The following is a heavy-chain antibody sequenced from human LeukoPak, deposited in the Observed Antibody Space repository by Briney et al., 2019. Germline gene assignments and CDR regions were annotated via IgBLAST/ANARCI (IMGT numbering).Heavy chain of an antibody. Sequence: GGSLRLSCAASGFTFSNYAMSWVRQAPGKGLEWVSAISGSGDSPYYADSVKGRFTISRDNSKNTLYLQMNSLRAEDTAVYYCAKVGSCDFWSGYDYWGQGTLVTVSS. D-gene: IGHD3-3*01. CDR1: GFTFSNYA. V-gene: IGHV3-23*01. J-gene: IGHJ4*02. CDR2: ISGSGDSP. CDR3: AKVGSCDFWSGYDY.